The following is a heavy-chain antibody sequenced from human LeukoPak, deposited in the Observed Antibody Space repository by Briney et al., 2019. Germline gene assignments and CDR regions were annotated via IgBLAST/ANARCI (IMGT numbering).Heavy chain of an antibody. CDR1: GGSISSGGYY. D-gene: IGHD2-15*01. CDR2: IYYSGTT. Sequence: SETLSLTCTVSGGSISSGGYYWSWTRQHPGKGLEWIGSIYYSGTTYYNPSLKSRVTISVDTSKNQFSLKLSSVTAADTAVYYCARSGEDIVVVVAARGDAFDIWGQGTMVTASS. CDR3: ARSGEDIVVVVAARGDAFDI. V-gene: IGHV4-31*03. J-gene: IGHJ3*02.